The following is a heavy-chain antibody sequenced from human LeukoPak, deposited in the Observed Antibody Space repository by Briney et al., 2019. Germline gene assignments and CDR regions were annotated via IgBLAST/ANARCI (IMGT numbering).Heavy chain of an antibody. CDR3: ASVDSSGYYYFDY. CDR1: GGSISSYY. V-gene: IGHV4-59*08. D-gene: IGHD3-22*01. Sequence: SETLSLTCTVSGGSISSYYWSWIRQPPGKGLEWIGYIYYSGSTNYNPSLKSRVTISVDTSKNQFSLKLNSVTAADTAVYYCASVDSSGYYYFDYWGQGTLVTVSS. CDR2: IYYSGST. J-gene: IGHJ4*02.